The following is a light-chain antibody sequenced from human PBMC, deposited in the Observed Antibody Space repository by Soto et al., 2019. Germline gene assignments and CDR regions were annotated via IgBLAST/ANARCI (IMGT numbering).Light chain of an antibody. V-gene: IGLV2-8*01. Sequence: QSALTQPPSASGSPGQSVTISCTGTSSDVGGYNYVSWYQQHPGKVPKLMIYEVFKRPSGVPDRFSGSKSGNTASLTVSGLQAEDEADYYCSSYAGSNNYVFGTGTKLTVL. J-gene: IGLJ1*01. CDR3: SSYAGSNNYV. CDR1: SSDVGGYNY. CDR2: EVF.